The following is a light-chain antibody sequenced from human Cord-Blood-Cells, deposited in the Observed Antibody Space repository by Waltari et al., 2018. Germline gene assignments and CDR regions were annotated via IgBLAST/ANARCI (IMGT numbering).Light chain of an antibody. J-gene: IGLJ2*01. CDR3: CSYAGSSTFVV. V-gene: IGLV2-23*03. Sequence: QSALTQSASVSGSPGQSITISCTGTSSDVGSYNLVSWYQQHPGKAPKLMIYEGSKRTSGVSNRFSGSKSGNTASLTISGLQAEDEADYYCCSYAGSSTFVVFGGGTKLTVL. CDR2: EGS. CDR1: SSDVGSYNL.